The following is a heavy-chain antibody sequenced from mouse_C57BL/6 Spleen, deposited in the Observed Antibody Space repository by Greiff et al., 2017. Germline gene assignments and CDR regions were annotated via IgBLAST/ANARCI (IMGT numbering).Heavy chain of an antibody. Sequence: EVKLQQSGPGLVKPSQSLSLTCSVTGYSFTSGYYWNWIRQFPGNQLERMGYKSYDGSNNSNPSLKNRISITRDTSKNQFFLKLNSVTTEDTATYYCARRRIYYGTSYFVVWGTGTTVTVSS. V-gene: IGHV3-6*01. CDR2: KSYDGSN. J-gene: IGHJ1*03. D-gene: IGHD1-1*01. CDR3: ARRRIYYGTSYFVV. CDR1: GYSFTSGYY.